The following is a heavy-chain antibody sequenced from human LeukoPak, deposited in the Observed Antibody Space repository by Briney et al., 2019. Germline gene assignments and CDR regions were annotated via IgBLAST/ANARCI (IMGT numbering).Heavy chain of an antibody. CDR2: ISSGSSYI. V-gene: IGHV3-21*01. D-gene: IGHD2-15*01. CDR1: GFTFSSYS. J-gene: IGHJ3*01. CDR3: AKDRVVSREPAAFDV. Sequence: GGSLRLSCAASGFTFSSYSMNWVRQAPGEGLEWVSSISSGSSYIYYADSVKGRFTTSRDNAKNSLFLQMNSLRGEDTALYYCAKDRVVSREPAAFDVWGQGTMVTVSS.